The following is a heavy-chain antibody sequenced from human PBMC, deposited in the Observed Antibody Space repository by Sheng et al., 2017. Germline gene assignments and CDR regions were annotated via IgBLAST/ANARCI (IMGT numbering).Heavy chain of an antibody. CDR2: IAHDGSNK. V-gene: IGHV3-30*03. D-gene: IGHD3-10*01. Sequence: QVQLVESGGGVVQPGRSLRLSCSVSGFTFSDYGMHWVRQAPGKGLEWVAVIAHDGSNKYYVDSVKGRFTISRDNSKNTLYLQMNSLRTEDTAVYYCAGSYYGSGRDYYWGQGTLVTVSS. J-gene: IGHJ4*02. CDR3: AGSYYGSGRDYY. CDR1: GFTFSDYG.